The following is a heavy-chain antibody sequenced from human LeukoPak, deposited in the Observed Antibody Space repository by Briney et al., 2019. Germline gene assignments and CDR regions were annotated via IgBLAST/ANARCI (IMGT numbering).Heavy chain of an antibody. CDR3: ASGWLRYYYFDT. J-gene: IGHJ4*02. V-gene: IGHV4-59*01. D-gene: IGHD2-21*01. CDR2: IYYSGST. Sequence: SETLSLTCTVSGVSISSYYWSWIRQPPGKGLELIGYIYYSGSTNYNPSLKSRAAISIDTSKNQFSLNLTSVTAADTAVYYCASGWLRYYYFDTWGQGTLVTVSS. CDR1: GVSISSYY.